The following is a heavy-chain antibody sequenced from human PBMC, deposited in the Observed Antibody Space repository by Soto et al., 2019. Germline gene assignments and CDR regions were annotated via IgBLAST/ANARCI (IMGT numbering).Heavy chain of an antibody. CDR3: AVMYCISTSCRDYYYYGMDV. CDR2: MNPNSGNT. J-gene: IGHJ6*02. V-gene: IGHV1-8*01. D-gene: IGHD2-2*01. CDR1: VYTFTSYD. Sequence: ASVKVSCKASVYTFTSYDINWVRQATGQGLEWMGWMNPNSGNTGYAQKFQGRVTMTRNTSISTAYMELSSLRSEDTAVYYCAVMYCISTSCRDYYYYGMDVWGQGTTVTVS.